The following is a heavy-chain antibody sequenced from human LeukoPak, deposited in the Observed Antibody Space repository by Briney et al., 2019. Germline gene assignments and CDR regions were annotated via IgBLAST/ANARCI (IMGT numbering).Heavy chain of an antibody. J-gene: IGHJ4*02. CDR2: IKQDGSEK. CDR3: ARVDYDYVWGSSYYFDY. V-gene: IGHV3-7*01. Sequence: GGSLRLSCAASGFTFSSYWMSWVRQAPGKGLEWVANIKQDGSEKYYVDSVKGRFTISRDNAKNSLYLQMNSLRAEDTAVYYCARVDYDYVWGSSYYFDYWGQGTLVTVSS. CDR1: GFTFSSYW. D-gene: IGHD3-16*01.